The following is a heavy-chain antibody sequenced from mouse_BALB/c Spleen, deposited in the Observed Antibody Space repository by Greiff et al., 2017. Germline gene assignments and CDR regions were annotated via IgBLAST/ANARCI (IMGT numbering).Heavy chain of an antibody. J-gene: IGHJ4*01. V-gene: IGHV1S34*01. CDR1: GYSFTGYS. CDR3: ARNTTVVDAMDY. Sequence: LVKPGASVKLSCTASGYSFTGYSMPWVKQSHGTRLEWIGYISCYNGATSYNQKFKGQATFTVDTTSSTAYMQCSSLTSEASAVYCGARNTTVVDAMDYWGQGTSVTVSS. CDR2: ISCYNGAT. D-gene: IGHD1-1*01.